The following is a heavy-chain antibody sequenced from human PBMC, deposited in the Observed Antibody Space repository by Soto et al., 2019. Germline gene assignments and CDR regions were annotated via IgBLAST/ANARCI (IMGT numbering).Heavy chain of an antibody. CDR1: GFTFSSYS. Sequence: EVQLVESGGGLVQPGGSLRLSCAASGFTFSSYSMNWVRQAPGKGLEWVSYISSSSSTIYYADSVKGRFTISRDNAKNSLYLQMISLRAEDTAVYYCARKIGGSADYYYYYYMDVWGKGTTVTVSS. CDR2: ISSSSSTI. V-gene: IGHV3-48*01. J-gene: IGHJ6*03. CDR3: ARKIGGSADYYYYYYMDV. D-gene: IGHD3-10*01.